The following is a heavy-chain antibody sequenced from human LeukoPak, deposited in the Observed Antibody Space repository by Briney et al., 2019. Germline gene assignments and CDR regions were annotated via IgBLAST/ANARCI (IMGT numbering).Heavy chain of an antibody. Sequence: ETLSLTCAVSGGSISSSTYYWGWIRQPPGKGLEWIGSIYYSGSTNYNPSLKSRVTISVDTSKNQFSLKLSSVTAADTAVYYCARGEVVVVPAATYYYYYGMDVWGRGTTVTVSS. D-gene: IGHD2-2*01. CDR1: GGSISSSTYY. J-gene: IGHJ6*02. V-gene: IGHV4-39*07. CDR3: ARGEVVVVPAATYYYYYGMDV. CDR2: IYYSGST.